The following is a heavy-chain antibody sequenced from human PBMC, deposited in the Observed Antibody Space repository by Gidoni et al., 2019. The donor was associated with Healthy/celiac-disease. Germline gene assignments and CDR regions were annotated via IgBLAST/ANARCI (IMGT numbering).Heavy chain of an antibody. D-gene: IGHD2-8*01. J-gene: IGHJ4*02. Sequence: EVQLVQSGAEVKKPGESLRISCKGSGYSFTSYWISWVRQMPGKGLEWMGRIDPSDSYTNYSPSFQGHVTISADKSISTAYLQWSSLKASDTAMYYCARQRHCTNGVCRFDYWGQGTLVTVSS. CDR1: GYSFTSYW. CDR2: IDPSDSYT. CDR3: ARQRHCTNGVCRFDY. V-gene: IGHV5-10-1*03.